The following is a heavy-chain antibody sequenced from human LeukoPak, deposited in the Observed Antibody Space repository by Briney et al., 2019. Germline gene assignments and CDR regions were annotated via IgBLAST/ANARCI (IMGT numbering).Heavy chain of an antibody. CDR2: IRSKANSYAT. Sequence: GGSLRLSCAASGFTFSGSAMHWVRQASGKGLEWVGRIRSKANSYATAYAASMKGRFTISRDDSKNTAYLQMNSLKTEDTAVYYCAKTSTYYDFWSGYYSYYYYYMDVWGKGTTVTVSS. CDR1: GFTFSGSA. D-gene: IGHD3-3*01. V-gene: IGHV3-73*01. J-gene: IGHJ6*03. CDR3: AKTSTYYDFWSGYYSYYYYYMDV.